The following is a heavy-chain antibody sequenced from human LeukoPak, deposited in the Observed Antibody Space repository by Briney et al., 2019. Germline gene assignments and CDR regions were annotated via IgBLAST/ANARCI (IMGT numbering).Heavy chain of an antibody. Sequence: GGSLGLSCAASGFTFSDYYMSWIRQAPGKGLEWVSYISSSGSTIYYADSVKGRFTISRDNAKNSLYLQMNSLRAEDTAVYYCAGDLGGYDASGRDPFDYWGQGTLVTVSS. CDR1: GFTFSDYY. CDR2: ISSSGSTI. CDR3: AGDLGGYDASGRDPFDY. J-gene: IGHJ4*02. D-gene: IGHD5-12*01. V-gene: IGHV3-11*01.